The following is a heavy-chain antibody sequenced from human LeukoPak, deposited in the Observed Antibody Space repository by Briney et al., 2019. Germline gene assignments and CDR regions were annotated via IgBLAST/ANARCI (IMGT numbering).Heavy chain of an antibody. CDR3: ARDLVTVTKGFDI. CDR2: ISYIGST. V-gene: IGHV4-61*08. CDR1: GGSISSGDYY. D-gene: IGHD4-17*01. J-gene: IGHJ3*02. Sequence: SETLSLTCTVSGGSISSGDYYWSWIRQPPGKGLEWIGYISYIGSTNYNPSLKSRVTISIDTSKNQFSLKLSSVTAADTAVYYCARDLVTVTKGFDIWGQGTMVSVS.